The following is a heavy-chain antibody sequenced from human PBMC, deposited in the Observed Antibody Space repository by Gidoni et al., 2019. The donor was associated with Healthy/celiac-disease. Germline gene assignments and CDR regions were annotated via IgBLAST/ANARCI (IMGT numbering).Heavy chain of an antibody. J-gene: IGHJ4*02. V-gene: IGHV3-23*01. D-gene: IGHD4-17*01. Sequence: EVQPLVSGGGLVQLGGSLGLHCVDSGFPFSSYAMSWVRQAPGKGLEWVSAISGSGGSTYYADSVKGRFTISRDNSKNTLYLQMNSLRAEDTAVYYCAKDPGQDYGGNSGDWGQGTLVTVSS. CDR1: GFPFSSYA. CDR3: AKDPGQDYGGNSGD. CDR2: ISGSGGST.